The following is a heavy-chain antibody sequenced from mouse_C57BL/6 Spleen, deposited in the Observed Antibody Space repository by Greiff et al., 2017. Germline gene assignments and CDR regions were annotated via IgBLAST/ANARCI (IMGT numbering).Heavy chain of an antibody. Sequence: EVKLVESGGGLVKPGGSLKLSCAASGFTFSDYGMHWVRQAPEKGLEWVAYISSGSSTIYYADTVKGRFTISRDNAKNTLFLQMTSLRSEDTAMYYCACDYPFAYWGQGTLVTVSA. D-gene: IGHD2-4*01. V-gene: IGHV5-17*01. J-gene: IGHJ3*01. CDR3: ACDYPFAY. CDR1: GFTFSDYG. CDR2: ISSGSSTI.